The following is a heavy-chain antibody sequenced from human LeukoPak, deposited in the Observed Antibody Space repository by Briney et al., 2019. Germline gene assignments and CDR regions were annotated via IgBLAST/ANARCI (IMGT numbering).Heavy chain of an antibody. Sequence: PSETLSLTCTVSGGSISSSSYYWGWIRQPPGKGLEWIGSIYYSGSTYYNPSLKSRVTISVDTSKNQFSLKLSSVTAADTAVYYCARAPKEYSSSGTYYYYMDVWGKGTTVTVSS. CDR1: GGSISSSSYY. D-gene: IGHD6-6*01. CDR2: IYYSGST. V-gene: IGHV4-39*07. CDR3: ARAPKEYSSSGTYYYYMDV. J-gene: IGHJ6*03.